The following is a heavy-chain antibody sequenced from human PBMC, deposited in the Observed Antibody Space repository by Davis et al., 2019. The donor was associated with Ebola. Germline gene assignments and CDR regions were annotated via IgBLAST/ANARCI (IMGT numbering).Heavy chain of an antibody. CDR1: GYTFTGYY. CDR2: INPSSGGT. D-gene: IGHD5-12*01. Sequence: AASVKVSCKASGYTFTGYYLHWVRQAPGQGLEWMGQINPSSGGTKYAQKFQGRVTMTRDTSISTAYLELSRLRSDDTAVYFCARDSFGGYYSFDNWGQGTLVTVS. J-gene: IGHJ4*02. V-gene: IGHV1-2*06. CDR3: ARDSFGGYYSFDN.